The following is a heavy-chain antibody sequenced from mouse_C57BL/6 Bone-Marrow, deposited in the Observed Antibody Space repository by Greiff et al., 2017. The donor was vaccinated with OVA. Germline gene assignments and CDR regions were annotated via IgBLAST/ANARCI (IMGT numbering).Heavy chain of an antibody. CDR2: IYPRSGNT. J-gene: IGHJ2*01. Sequence: VQLQQSGAELARPGASVKLSCKASGYTFTSYGISWVKQRTGQGLEWIGEIYPRSGNTYYNEKFKGKATLTADKSSSTAYMELRSLTSEDSAVYFCARGGITTVVPYYVDYWGQGTTLTVSS. CDR3: ARGGITTVVPYYVDY. D-gene: IGHD1-1*01. V-gene: IGHV1-81*01. CDR1: GYTFTSYG.